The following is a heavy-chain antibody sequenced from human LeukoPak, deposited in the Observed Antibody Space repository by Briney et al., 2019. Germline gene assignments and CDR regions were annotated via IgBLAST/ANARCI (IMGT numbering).Heavy chain of an antibody. CDR1: GGSISSGGYS. J-gene: IGHJ3*02. Sequence: SETLSLTCAVSGGSISSGGYSWSWIRQPPGKGLEWIGYIYHSGSTYYNPSLKSRVTISVDRSKNQFSLKLSSVTAADTAVYYCARGFLWFGELDAFDIWGQGTMVTVSS. CDR2: IYHSGST. CDR3: ARGFLWFGELDAFDI. V-gene: IGHV4-30-2*01. D-gene: IGHD3-10*01.